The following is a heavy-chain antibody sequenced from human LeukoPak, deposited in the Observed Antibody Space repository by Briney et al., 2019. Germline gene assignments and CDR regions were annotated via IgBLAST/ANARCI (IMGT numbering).Heavy chain of an antibody. CDR1: GLIFRNYA. J-gene: IGHJ4*02. CDR2: ISYDGSSK. D-gene: IGHD4-17*01. CDR3: ARNDYGAYYFDY. V-gene: IGHV3-30-3*01. Sequence: GGSLRLSCAASGLIFRNYAMHWVRQAPGKGLEWVAVISYDGSSKYYADSVKGRFTISRDNSKNTLYLQMNSLRAEDTAVYYCARNDYGAYYFDYWGQGTLVTVSS.